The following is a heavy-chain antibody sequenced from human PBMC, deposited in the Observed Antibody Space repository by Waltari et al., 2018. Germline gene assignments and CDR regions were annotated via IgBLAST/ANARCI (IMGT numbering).Heavy chain of an antibody. Sequence: LQLQESGPGLVKTSETMSLTCTVSGGSISSSSYYWGWSRQPPGKGLEWIGRDYDGGGTDYSPSLKSRVTISVDTSKNQFSLKLSSVTAADTAVYYCARGGYDWGFYYWGQGTLVTVSS. CDR1: GGSISSSSYY. V-gene: IGHV4-39*01. CDR2: DYDGGGT. D-gene: IGHD5-12*01. J-gene: IGHJ4*02. CDR3: ARGGYDWGFYY.